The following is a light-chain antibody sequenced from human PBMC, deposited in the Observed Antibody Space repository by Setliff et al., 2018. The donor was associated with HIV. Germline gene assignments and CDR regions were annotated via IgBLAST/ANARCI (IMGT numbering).Light chain of an antibody. CDR1: NSDIGSYKF. V-gene: IGLV2-14*03. CDR3: CSYTTGLTYV. CDR2: DVN. Sequence: QSALTQPASVSGSPGQSITVSCTGTNSDIGSYKFVSWYQQHPGKAPQLMIFDVNKRPSGVSDRFSGSKSGNTASLTISGLQAEDEADYYCCSYTTGLTYVFGTGTKVTVL. J-gene: IGLJ1*01.